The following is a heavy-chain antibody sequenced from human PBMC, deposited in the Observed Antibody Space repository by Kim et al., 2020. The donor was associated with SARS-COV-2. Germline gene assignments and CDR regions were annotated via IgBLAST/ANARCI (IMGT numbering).Heavy chain of an antibody. Sequence: SETLSLTCAAYGGSFSGYYWSWIRQPPGKGLEWIGEINHSGSTNYNPSLKSRVTISVETSKNQFSLKLSCVTAADTAAYYCARDTRQWLVRGPYYYYMDGWGKGTTVTVSS. CDR3: ARDTRQWLVRGPYYYYMDG. V-gene: IGHV4-34*01. J-gene: IGHJ6*03. CDR1: GGSFSGYY. CDR2: INHSGST. D-gene: IGHD6-19*01.